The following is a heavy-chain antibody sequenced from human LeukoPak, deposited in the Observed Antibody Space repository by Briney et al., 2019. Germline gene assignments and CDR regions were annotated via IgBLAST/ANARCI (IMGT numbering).Heavy chain of an antibody. CDR3: AELGITMIGGV. D-gene: IGHD3-10*02. CDR2: ISSSGSTI. J-gene: IGHJ6*04. CDR1: GLTFSSYE. Sequence: GGSLRLSCAASGLTFSSYEMNWVRQAPGKGLEWVSYISSSGSTIYYADSVKGRFTISRDNAKNSLYLQMNSLRAEDTAVYSCAELGITMIGGVWGKGTTVTISS. V-gene: IGHV3-48*03.